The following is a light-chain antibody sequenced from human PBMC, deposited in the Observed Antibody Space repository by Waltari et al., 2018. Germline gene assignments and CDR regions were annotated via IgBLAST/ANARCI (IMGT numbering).Light chain of an antibody. CDR2: GAS. V-gene: IGKV3-20*01. CDR3: QHYGSSPPIT. CDR1: QSVSSNH. Sequence: MVLTQSPGTLSLSPGERATLFCRASQSVSSNHLAWLQQKPGQPPRLVILGASTRATGIPDRFSGSGSGTDFTLTITRLEPEDFAVFYCQHYGSSPPITFGQGTRLDLK. J-gene: IGKJ5*01.